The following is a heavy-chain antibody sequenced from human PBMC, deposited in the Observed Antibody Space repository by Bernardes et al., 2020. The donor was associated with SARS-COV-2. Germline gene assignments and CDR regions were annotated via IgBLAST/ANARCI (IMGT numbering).Heavy chain of an antibody. D-gene: IGHD1-26*01. CDR2: ISSSSSYI. V-gene: IGHV3-21*01. J-gene: IGHJ6*02. Sequence: GGSLRLSCAASGFTFSASNMNWVRQAPGKGLEWVSSISSSSSYIYYADSVRGRFTISRDSSKNTLYLQMNSLKAEDTAVYYCASLGLVGANDYYGMDVWGQGTTVTVSS. CDR3: ASLGLVGANDYYGMDV. CDR1: GFTFSASN.